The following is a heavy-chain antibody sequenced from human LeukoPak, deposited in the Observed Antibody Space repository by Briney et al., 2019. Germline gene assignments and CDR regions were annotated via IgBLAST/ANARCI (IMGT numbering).Heavy chain of an antibody. D-gene: IGHD6-25*01. CDR1: GFTFSSYA. Sequence: GGSLRLSCAASGFTFSSYAVHWVRQAPGKGLEWVAVISYDGSNKYYADSVKGRFTISRDNSKNTLYLQMNSLRAEDTAVYYCARAIAAAGRPYYYYGMDVWGQGTTVTVSS. J-gene: IGHJ6*02. CDR2: ISYDGSNK. CDR3: ARAIAAAGRPYYYYGMDV. V-gene: IGHV3-30*04.